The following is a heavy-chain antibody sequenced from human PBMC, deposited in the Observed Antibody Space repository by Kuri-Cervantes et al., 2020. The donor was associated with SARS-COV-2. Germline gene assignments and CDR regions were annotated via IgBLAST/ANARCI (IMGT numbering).Heavy chain of an antibody. CDR3: AKEISTTGHRYFYGMDV. D-gene: IGHD2/OR15-2a*01. CDR1: GFTFSKYA. V-gene: IGHV3-30*18. CDR2: ISFDGIDK. Sequence: GESLKISCAASGFTFSKYAVHWLRQAPGKGLEWVAIISFDGIDKYYGDPVKGRFTISRDNSKNTLYLQMNSLRAEDTAVYYCAKEISTTGHRYFYGMDVWGQGTTVTVSS. J-gene: IGHJ6*02.